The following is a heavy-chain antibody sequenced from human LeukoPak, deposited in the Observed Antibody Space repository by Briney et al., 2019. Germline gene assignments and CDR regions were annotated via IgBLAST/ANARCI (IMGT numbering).Heavy chain of an antibody. CDR3: ARASYCTY. V-gene: IGHV3-21*01. CDR1: GFTFHDYG. Sequence: PGGSLRLSCAASGFTFHDYGMRWVRQAPGKGLEWVSSISSSSSYIYYADSVKGRFTISRDNAKNSLYLQMNSLRAEDTAVYYCARASYCTYWGQGTLVTVPS. J-gene: IGHJ4*02. D-gene: IGHD1-26*01. CDR2: ISSSSSYI.